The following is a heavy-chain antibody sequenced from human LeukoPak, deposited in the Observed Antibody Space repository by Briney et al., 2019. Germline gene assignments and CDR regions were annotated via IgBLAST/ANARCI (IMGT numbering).Heavy chain of an antibody. J-gene: IGHJ6*02. Sequence: SETLSLTCTVSGGSISSYYWSWIRQPPGKGLEWIGYIYYSGSTNYNPSLKSRVTISVDTSKNQISLKLSSVTAADTAVYYCARGLGYCSGGSCYSPYGMDVWGQGTTVTVSS. D-gene: IGHD2-15*01. V-gene: IGHV4-59*12. CDR1: GGSISSYY. CDR2: IYYSGST. CDR3: ARGLGYCSGGSCYSPYGMDV.